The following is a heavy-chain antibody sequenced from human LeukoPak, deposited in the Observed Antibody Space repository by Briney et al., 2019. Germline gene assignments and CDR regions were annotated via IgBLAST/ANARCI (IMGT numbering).Heavy chain of an antibody. CDR2: TWSDGSNK. V-gene: IGHV3-33*08. J-gene: IGHJ6*02. CDR1: GFTFRNAW. CDR3: ARGGKSAFYYGKDV. D-gene: IGHD5-12*01. Sequence: GESLRLSCAASGFTFRNAWMSWVRQAPGKGLEWVASTWSDGSNKYYADSVKGRFTISRDNSKNTLYLQMNSLRAEDTAAYYCARGGKSAFYYGKDVWGQGTTVTVSS.